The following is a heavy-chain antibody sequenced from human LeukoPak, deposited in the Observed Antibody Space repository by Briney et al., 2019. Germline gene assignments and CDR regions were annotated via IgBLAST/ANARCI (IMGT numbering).Heavy chain of an antibody. CDR3: ARGILSYGSGSYHDY. D-gene: IGHD3-10*01. J-gene: IGHJ4*02. Sequence: SETLSLTCTVSGGSISSYNWSWIRQPPGKGLEWIGYIYYSGSTNYNPSLKSRVTISVDTSKNQFSLKLSSVTAADTAVYYCARGILSYGSGSYHDYWGQGTLVTVSS. CDR2: IYYSGST. V-gene: IGHV4-59*01. CDR1: GGSISSYN.